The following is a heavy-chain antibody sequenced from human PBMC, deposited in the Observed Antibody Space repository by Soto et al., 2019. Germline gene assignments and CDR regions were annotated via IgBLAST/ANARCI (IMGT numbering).Heavy chain of an antibody. CDR2: IYYRGST. CDR1: GGSANSGSFN. CDR3: AGGGGSYGRFDY. V-gene: IGHV4-61*01. J-gene: IGHJ4*02. Sequence: SEPLALTCTVSGGSANSGSFNWSWIRQPPGKGLEWIGYIYYRGSTNYNPSLKSRVTMSLDPAKKQLSLKLESVTAAVTVLYFCAGGGGSYGRFDYGGQGTLVTSPQ. D-gene: IGHD1-26*01.